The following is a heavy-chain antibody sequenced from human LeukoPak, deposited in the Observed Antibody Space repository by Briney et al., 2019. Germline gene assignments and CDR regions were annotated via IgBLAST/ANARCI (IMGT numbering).Heavy chain of an antibody. Sequence: KASETLSLTWAVYGGSFSGYYWSWISLPPGNGLEWIGEINHSGSTNYNQSLKSRVTISVDTSKNQFSLKLSSVTAADTAVYYCARVEKDIVVVPAARWFDPWGQGTLVTVSS. J-gene: IGHJ5*02. CDR2: INHSGST. CDR1: GGSFSGYY. D-gene: IGHD2-2*01. V-gene: IGHV4-34*01. CDR3: ARVEKDIVVVPAARWFDP.